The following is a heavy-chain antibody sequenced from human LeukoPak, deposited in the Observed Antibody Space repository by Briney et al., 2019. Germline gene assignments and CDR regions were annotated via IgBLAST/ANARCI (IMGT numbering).Heavy chain of an antibody. CDR2: ISYDGGNK. CDR3: ANENYYDSSGFPDH. V-gene: IGHV3-30*18. Sequence: GGSLRLSCAASGFTFSSYGMHWVRQAPGKGLEWVAVISYDGGNKYYADSVKGRFTFSRDNSKNTLYLQVNSLRAEDTAVYYCANENYYDSSGFPDHWGQGTLVTVS. D-gene: IGHD3-22*01. J-gene: IGHJ4*02. CDR1: GFTFSSYG.